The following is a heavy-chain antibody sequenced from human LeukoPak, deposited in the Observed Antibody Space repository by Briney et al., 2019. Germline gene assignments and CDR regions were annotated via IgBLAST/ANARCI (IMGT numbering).Heavy chain of an antibody. J-gene: IGHJ4*02. D-gene: IGHD1-26*01. CDR3: ARDIELSC. V-gene: IGHV3-23*01. CDR2: ISASGGNS. Sequence: GGSLRLSCEASGFNFSDSAMRWVRQASGKGLEWVSLISASGGNSYYADSVKGRFTVSRDSSKNTLHLQMNSLRAEDTAVYYCARDIELSCWGQGTLVTVSS. CDR1: GFNFSDSA.